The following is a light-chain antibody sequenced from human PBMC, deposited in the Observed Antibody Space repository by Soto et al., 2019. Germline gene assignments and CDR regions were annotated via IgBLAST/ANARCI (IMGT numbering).Light chain of an antibody. CDR1: RSVSSSF. Sequence: EIVLTQSPGTLSLSPGGRATLSCRASRSVSSSFLAWYQQKPGQAPRLLIYGASSRATGIPDRFSGSGSGTDFTLTISRLEPEDCAVYYCQQYCSSPPLTFGGGTKVAI. CDR2: GAS. J-gene: IGKJ4*01. V-gene: IGKV3-20*01. CDR3: QQYCSSPPLT.